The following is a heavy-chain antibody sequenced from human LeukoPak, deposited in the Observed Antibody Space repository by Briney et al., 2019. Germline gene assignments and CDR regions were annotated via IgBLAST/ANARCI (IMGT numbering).Heavy chain of an antibody. J-gene: IGHJ4*02. CDR1: GYSFTDYW. D-gene: IGHD3-3*01. V-gene: IGHV5-51*01. Sequence: GESLKISCQGSGYSFTDYWIAWVRQMPGKGLEWMGIIYPGDSDTRYSTSFQGQVTISADKSISTAYLQWSSLKASDTAMYYCARSQYDFWSGYYPSYYFDYWGQGTLVTVSS. CDR3: ARSQYDFWSGYYPSYYFDY. CDR2: IYPGDSDT.